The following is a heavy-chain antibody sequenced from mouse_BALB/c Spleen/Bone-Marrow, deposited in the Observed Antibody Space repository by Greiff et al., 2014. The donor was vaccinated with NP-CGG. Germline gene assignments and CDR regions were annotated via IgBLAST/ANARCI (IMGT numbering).Heavy chain of an antibody. CDR1: RFAFSRYW. Sequence: DVHLVESGGGLVQPGGSLKLSCAASRFAFSRYWMTWVRQAPGKGLEWIGEIKPDSRTINYSQSLKEKFIISRDNAKSTLYLQMSKVRSEDTALYYCARQGYYGAMAYWGQGTSVTVSS. D-gene: IGHD1-1*01. J-gene: IGHJ4*01. CDR3: ARQGYYGAMAY. CDR2: IKPDSRTI. V-gene: IGHV4-1*02.